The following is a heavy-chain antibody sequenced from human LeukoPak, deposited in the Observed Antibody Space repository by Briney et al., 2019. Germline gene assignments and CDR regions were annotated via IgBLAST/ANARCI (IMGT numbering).Heavy chain of an antibody. Sequence: GGSLRLSCAASGFTFTSYSMNWVRQAPGKGLEWVAILWYDETNQYYADSVKGRFTISRDSSKNTLFLQMNSLRAEDTAVYYCARDRGTYYGDYWGQGTLVTVSS. CDR1: GFTFTSYS. CDR2: LWYDETNQ. J-gene: IGHJ4*02. D-gene: IGHD3-10*01. CDR3: ARDRGTYYGDY. V-gene: IGHV3-33*08.